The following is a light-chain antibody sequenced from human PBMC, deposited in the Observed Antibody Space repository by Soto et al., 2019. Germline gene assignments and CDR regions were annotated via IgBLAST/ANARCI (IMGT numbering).Light chain of an antibody. CDR1: QRLSNNF. CDR2: GAS. V-gene: IGKV3-20*01. Sequence: EIVLTQSPGTLSLSPGERATLSCRASQRLSNNFLAWYQQKPGQAPRLLIYGASTRATGIPDRFSGSGAGIDFTLTISRLEPEDFAVYYGHHSGTSPPTWTFGQGTKVEIK. J-gene: IGKJ1*01. CDR3: HHSGTSPPTWT.